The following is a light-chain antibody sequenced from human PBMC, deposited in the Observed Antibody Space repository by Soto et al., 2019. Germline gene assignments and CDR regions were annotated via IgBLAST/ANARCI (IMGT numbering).Light chain of an antibody. CDR2: EVS. CDR3: SSYMSSSFPYV. Sequence: QSALTQPASVSGSPGQSITISCTGTRSDVGAYNYVSWYQQHPGKAPKLLIYEVSNRPSGISNRFSGSKSGNTASLTISGLQAEDEADYYCSSYMSSSFPYVFGTGTKVTVL. V-gene: IGLV2-14*01. CDR1: RSDVGAYNY. J-gene: IGLJ1*01.